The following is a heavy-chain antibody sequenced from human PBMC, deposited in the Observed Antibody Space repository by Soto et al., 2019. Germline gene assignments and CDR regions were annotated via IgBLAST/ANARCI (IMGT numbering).Heavy chain of an antibody. CDR1: GFTFGDYA. Sequence: GGSLRLSCTASGFTFGDYAMSWVRQAPGSGLEWVGFIRSKTYGGTTEYAASVKGRFTISRDDSKTIAYLQMNSLKTEDTAVYYCVKDLATMVRGRSYGMGVWGQGTTVTVSS. CDR3: VKDLATMVRGRSYGMGV. D-gene: IGHD3-10*01. CDR2: IRSKTYGGTT. J-gene: IGHJ6*02. V-gene: IGHV3-49*04.